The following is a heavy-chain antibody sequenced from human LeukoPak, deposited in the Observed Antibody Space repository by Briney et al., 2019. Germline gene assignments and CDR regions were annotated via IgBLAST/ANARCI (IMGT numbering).Heavy chain of an antibody. V-gene: IGHV3-30*02. CDR3: ARSGCSGGSCYFFSWFDP. CDR2: IRYDGSNK. CDR1: GFTFRNYG. Sequence: GGSLRLSCAASGFTFRNYGMHWVRQAPGKGLEWVAFIRYDGSNKYYTDSVKGRFTISRDNSESTLYLQMNSLRAEDTALYYCARSGCSGGSCYFFSWFDPWGQGTLVTVSS. D-gene: IGHD2-15*01. J-gene: IGHJ5*02.